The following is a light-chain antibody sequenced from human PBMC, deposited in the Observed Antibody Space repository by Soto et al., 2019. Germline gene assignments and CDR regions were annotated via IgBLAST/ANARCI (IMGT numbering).Light chain of an antibody. CDR1: KSISSW. CDR2: DPS. CDR3: QQYNSYPYT. V-gene: IGKV1-5*01. J-gene: IGKJ2*01. Sequence: DIQMTQSPSTLSASVGDRVTITSRASKSISSWLAWYQQKPGKAPKLLIYDPSSLESGVPSRFSGSGSGTEFTLTISSLQPDDFATYYCQQYNSYPYTFGQGTKLEIK.